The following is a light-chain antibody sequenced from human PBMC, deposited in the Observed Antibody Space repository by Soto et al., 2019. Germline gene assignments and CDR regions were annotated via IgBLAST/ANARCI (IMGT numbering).Light chain of an antibody. CDR2: EVS. J-gene: IGLJ3*02. Sequence: QSVLTQPASVSGSPGQSITISCTGTSSDVGGYNYVSWYQQHPGKAPKLMIYEVSNRPSGVSNRFSGSKSGNTASLTISGLQAEDKADYYCTSYTTSSTHWVFGGGTKLTVL. CDR3: TSYTTSSTHWV. V-gene: IGLV2-14*01. CDR1: SSDVGGYNY.